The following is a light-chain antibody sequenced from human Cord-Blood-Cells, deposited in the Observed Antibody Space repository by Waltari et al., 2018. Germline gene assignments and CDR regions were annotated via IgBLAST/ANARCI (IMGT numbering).Light chain of an antibody. CDR1: QRVLYSSNNKNY. Sequence: DIVMTQSPDSLAVSLGARATINCKSSQRVLYSSNNKNYLAWYQQKPGQPPKLLIYWASTRESGVPDRFSGSGSGTDFTLTISSLQAEDVAVYYCQQYYSTPPLTFGGGTKVEIK. CDR3: QQYYSTPPLT. J-gene: IGKJ4*01. CDR2: WAS. V-gene: IGKV4-1*01.